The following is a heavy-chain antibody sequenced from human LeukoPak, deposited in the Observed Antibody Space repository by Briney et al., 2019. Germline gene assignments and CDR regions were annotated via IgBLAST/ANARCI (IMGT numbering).Heavy chain of an antibody. V-gene: IGHV3-48*03. CDR2: ISSSGSTI. J-gene: IGHJ5*02. Sequence: GGSLRLSCADSGFTFSSYEMNWVRQAPGKGLEWVSYISSSGSTICYADSVKGRFTISRDNAKNSLYLQMNSLRAEDTAVYYCARVGRYSSSWFSFGGFDPWGQGTLVTVSS. CDR1: GFTFSSYE. D-gene: IGHD6-13*01. CDR3: ARVGRYSSSWFSFGGFDP.